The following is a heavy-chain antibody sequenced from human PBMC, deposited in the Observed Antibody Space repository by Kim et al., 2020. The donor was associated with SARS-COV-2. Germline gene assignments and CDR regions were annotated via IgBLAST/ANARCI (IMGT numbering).Heavy chain of an antibody. V-gene: IGHV5-51*01. D-gene: IGHD1-26*01. CDR2: IYPGDSDT. CDR1: GYSFTSYW. Sequence: GESLKISCKGSGYSFTSYWIAWVRQMPGKGLEWMGIIYPGDSDTRYSPSFQGQVTISVDKSSSIAYLQWSSLKASDTAIYYCARAVGGVAATGDNWGQGTLVTVSS. J-gene: IGHJ4*02. CDR3: ARAVGGVAATGDN.